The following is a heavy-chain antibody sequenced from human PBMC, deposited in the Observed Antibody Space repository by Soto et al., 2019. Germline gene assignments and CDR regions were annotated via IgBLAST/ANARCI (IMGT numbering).Heavy chain of an antibody. CDR1: GYTLTELS. Sequence: ASVKVSCKVSGYTLTELSMHWVRQAPGKGLEWMGGFDPEDGETIYAQKFQGRVTMTEDTSTDTAYMELSSLRSEDTAVYYCATRGKFGTTGDERAYYYYYGMDVWGQGTTVTVSS. CDR3: ATRGKFGTTGDERAYYYYYGMDV. CDR2: FDPEDGET. J-gene: IGHJ6*02. V-gene: IGHV1-24*01. D-gene: IGHD4-17*01.